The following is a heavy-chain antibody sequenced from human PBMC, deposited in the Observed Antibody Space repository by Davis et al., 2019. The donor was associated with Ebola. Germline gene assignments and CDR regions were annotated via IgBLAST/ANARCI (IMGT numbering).Heavy chain of an antibody. D-gene: IGHD3-16*01. J-gene: IGHJ4*02. CDR2: IWYDGSNK. Sequence: GESLKISCAASGFTFSSYGMHWVRQAPGKGLEWVAVIWYDGSNKYYADSVKGRFTISRDNSKNTLYLQMNSLRAEDTAVYYCARAFYDYIWGSTIDYWGQGTLVTVSS. CDR1: GFTFSSYG. CDR3: ARAFYDYIWGSTIDY. V-gene: IGHV3-33*01.